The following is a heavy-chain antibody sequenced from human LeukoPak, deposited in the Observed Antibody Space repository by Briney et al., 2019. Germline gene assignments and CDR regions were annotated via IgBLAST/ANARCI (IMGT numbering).Heavy chain of an antibody. CDR3: AKGVVAATNAAYYGMDV. Sequence: GGSLRLSCAASGFTFSNYGMHWVRQAPGKGLEWVAVISYDESDKYYAGSVKGRFTISRDNSENTLYLQMNSLRPEDTAVYYCAKGVVAATNAAYYGMDVWGQGTTVTVSS. CDR1: GFTFSNYG. D-gene: IGHD2-15*01. V-gene: IGHV3-30*18. CDR2: ISYDESDK. J-gene: IGHJ6*02.